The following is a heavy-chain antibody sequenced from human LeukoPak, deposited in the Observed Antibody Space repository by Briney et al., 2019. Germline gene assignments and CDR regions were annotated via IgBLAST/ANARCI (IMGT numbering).Heavy chain of an antibody. CDR2: ISGSGGST. Sequence: GGSLRLSCAASEFTFSSYWMSWVRQAPGKGLEWVSAISGSGGSTYYADSVKGRFTISRDNSKNTLYLQMNSLRAEDTAVYYCAKDPGSYYYYMDVWGKGTTVTISS. D-gene: IGHD1-26*01. CDR1: EFTFSSYW. J-gene: IGHJ6*03. CDR3: AKDPGSYYYYMDV. V-gene: IGHV3-23*01.